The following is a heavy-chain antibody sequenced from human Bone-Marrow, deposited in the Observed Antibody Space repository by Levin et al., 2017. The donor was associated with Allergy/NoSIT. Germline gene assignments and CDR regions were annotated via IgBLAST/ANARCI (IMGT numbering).Heavy chain of an antibody. V-gene: IGHV3-48*03. CDR3: ARDWPQDYGMDV. Sequence: GGSLRLSCAASGFTFSSYEMNWVRQAPGKGLEWVSYISRSGSTIYYADSVKGRFTISRDNAKNSLYLQMNSLRAEDTAVYYCARDWPQDYGMDVWGQGTTVTVSS. J-gene: IGHJ6*02. CDR2: ISRSGSTI. CDR1: GFTFSSYE.